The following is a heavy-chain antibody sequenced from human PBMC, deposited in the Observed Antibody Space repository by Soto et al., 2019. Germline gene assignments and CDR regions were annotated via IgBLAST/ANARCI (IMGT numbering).Heavy chain of an antibody. Sequence: PSNTLSHTCAISGYSVSSNSAALNWIRQSPSRGLEWLGRTYYRSKWYNDYAVSVKSRITINPDTSKNQFSLQLNSVTPEDTAVYYCARSKPGVPDAFDIWGQGTMVTVSS. CDR1: GYSVSSNSAA. D-gene: IGHD2-2*01. J-gene: IGHJ3*02. CDR3: ARSKPGVPDAFDI. CDR2: TYYRSKWYN. V-gene: IGHV6-1*01.